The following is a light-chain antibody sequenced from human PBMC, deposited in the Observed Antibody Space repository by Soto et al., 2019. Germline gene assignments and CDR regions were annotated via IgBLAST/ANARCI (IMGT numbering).Light chain of an antibody. CDR3: SSYTTSSLLL. CDR2: EVS. CDR1: SSDVGGFNY. Sequence: QSALTQPASVSGSPRQSITISCTGTSSDVGGFNYVSWYQQHPGKAPKLMIFEVSNRPSGVSNRFSGSKSGNTASLTISGLQAEDEADYYCSSYTTSSLLLFGTGTKVTVL. V-gene: IGLV2-14*01. J-gene: IGLJ1*01.